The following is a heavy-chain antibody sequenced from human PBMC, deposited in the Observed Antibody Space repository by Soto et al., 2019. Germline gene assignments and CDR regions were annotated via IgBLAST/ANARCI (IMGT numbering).Heavy chain of an antibody. CDR2: ISAYNGNT. J-gene: IGHJ4*02. Sequence: SSKDSCKSSGVTLTSYGISWARQAPGQGLEWMGWISAYNGNTNYAQKLQGRVTMTTDTSTSTAYMELRSLRSDDTAVYYCARDPWREYHDYWGQGNLVSGS. CDR3: ARDPWREYHDY. CDR1: GVTLTSYG. V-gene: IGHV1-18*01. D-gene: IGHD2-2*01.